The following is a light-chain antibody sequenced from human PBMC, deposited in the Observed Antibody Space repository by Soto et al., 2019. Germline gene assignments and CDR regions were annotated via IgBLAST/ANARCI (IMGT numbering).Light chain of an antibody. CDR2: EVS. J-gene: IGLJ2*01. V-gene: IGLV2-8*01. Sequence: QSALTQPPSASGPPGQSVTISCTGTSSDVGGYNYVSWYQQHPGKAPKVMIYEVSKRPSGVPDRFSGSKSGNTASLTVSGLQAEDEADYYCSSYGGRNNLVVFGGGTKLTVL. CDR3: SSYGGRNNLVV. CDR1: SSDVGGYNY.